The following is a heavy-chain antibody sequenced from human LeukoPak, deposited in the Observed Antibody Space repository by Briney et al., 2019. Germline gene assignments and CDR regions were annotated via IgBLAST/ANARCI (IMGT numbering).Heavy chain of an antibody. CDR1: GGSISSGGYS. D-gene: IGHD3-10*01. CDR3: ARDQYYYGSGSYSGAFDI. Sequence: PSQTLSLTCAVSGGSISSGGYSWSWLRQPPGKGLEWIGYIYHSGSTYYNPSLKSRVTISVDRSKNQFSLKLSSVTAADTAVYYCARDQYYYGSGSYSGAFDIWGQGTMVTVSS. CDR2: IYHSGST. J-gene: IGHJ3*02. V-gene: IGHV4-30-2*01.